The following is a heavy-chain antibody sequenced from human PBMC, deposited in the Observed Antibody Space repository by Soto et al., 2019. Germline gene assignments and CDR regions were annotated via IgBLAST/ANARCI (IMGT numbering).Heavy chain of an antibody. CDR3: ARARFNVVVPAATHTPYYGMDV. Sequence: QVQLVQSGAEVKKPGSSVKVSCKASGGTFSSYAISWVRQAPGQGLEWMGGIIPIFGTAHYAQKFHGRVTITEHNSTSKAYMELCSLRSEDTAVYYCARARFNVVVPAATHTPYYGMDVWGQGTTVTVSS. CDR2: IIPIFGTA. CDR1: GGTFSSYA. D-gene: IGHD2-2*01. J-gene: IGHJ6*02. V-gene: IGHV1-69*06.